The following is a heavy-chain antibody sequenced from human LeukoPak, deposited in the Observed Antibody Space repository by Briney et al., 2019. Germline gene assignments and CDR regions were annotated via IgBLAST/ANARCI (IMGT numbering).Heavy chain of an antibody. J-gene: IGHJ4*02. CDR2: MNPNSGNT. CDR3: ARGRRKGSCSSTSCYYFDY. V-gene: IGHV1-8*03. CDR1: GYTFTSYY. Sequence: ASVKVSCKTSGYTFTSYYIHWIRQAPGQGLEWMGWMNPNSGNTGYAQKFQGRVTITRNTSISTAYMELSSLRSEDTAVYYCARGRRKGSCSSTSCYYFDYWGQGTLVTVSS. D-gene: IGHD2-2*01.